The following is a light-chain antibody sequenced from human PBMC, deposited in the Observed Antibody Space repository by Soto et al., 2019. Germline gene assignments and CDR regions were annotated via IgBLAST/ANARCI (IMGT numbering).Light chain of an antibody. V-gene: IGKV3D-15*01. J-gene: IGKJ5*01. CDR1: QSVGSD. Sequence: EIVMTQSPATLSVSPGERATLSCRASQSVGSDLAWYQQKPGQAPRLLIYSTSSRATGIPDRFSGSGSGTEFTLTISRLEPEDFALYYCQQRSNWPITFGQGTRLEIK. CDR2: STS. CDR3: QQRSNWPIT.